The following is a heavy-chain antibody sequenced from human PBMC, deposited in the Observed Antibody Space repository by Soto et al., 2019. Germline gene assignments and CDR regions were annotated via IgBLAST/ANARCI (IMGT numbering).Heavy chain of an antibody. V-gene: IGHV3-21*01. J-gene: IGHJ4*02. Sequence: EVQLVESGGGLVKPGGSLRLSCAASGFTFSSYSMNWVRQAPGKGLEWVSSISSSSSYIYYADSVKGLFIISRDNANNSLYLQMNSLRAEDTAVYYCARVLFGDDFWSGYSHGVFDYWGQGTLVTVSS. D-gene: IGHD3-3*01. CDR2: ISSSSSYI. CDR3: ARVLFGDDFWSGYSHGVFDY. CDR1: GFTFSSYS.